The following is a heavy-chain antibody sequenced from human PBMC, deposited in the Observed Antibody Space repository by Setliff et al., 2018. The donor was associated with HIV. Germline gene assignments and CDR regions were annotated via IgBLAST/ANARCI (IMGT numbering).Heavy chain of an antibody. CDR1: GDTSNSYA. CDR3: ASASGDYEPYQY. CDR2: IIPIFGSP. Sequence: SVKVSCKASGDTSNSYAIRWVRQAPGQGPEWMGGIIPIFGSPQYAPQFRGRATITADESSRTAYMELTSLKSEDSAVYYCASASGDYEPYQYWGQGTPVTVS. V-gene: IGHV1-69*13. D-gene: IGHD4-17*01. J-gene: IGHJ1*01.